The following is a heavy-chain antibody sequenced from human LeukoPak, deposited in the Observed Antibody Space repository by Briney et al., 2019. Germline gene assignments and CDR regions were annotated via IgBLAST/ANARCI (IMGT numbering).Heavy chain of an antibody. CDR1: GFTFSSYS. D-gene: IGHD6-13*01. V-gene: IGHV3-48*01. CDR3: AKVAADSAWYIDL. J-gene: IGHJ2*01. CDR2: ISSSSSTI. Sequence: GGSLRLSCAASGFTFSSYSMNWVRQAPGKGLEGVSYISSSSSTIYYADSVKGRFTISRDNFKRTLYLQMNRLRAEDTAVYYCAKVAADSAWYIDLWGRGTLVSVSS.